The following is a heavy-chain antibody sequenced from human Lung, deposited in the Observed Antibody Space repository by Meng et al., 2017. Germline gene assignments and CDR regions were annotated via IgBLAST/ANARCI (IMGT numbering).Heavy chain of an antibody. V-gene: IGHV4-34*01. J-gene: IGHJ4*02. D-gene: IGHD4-11*01. CDR1: GGSFIVYS. Sequence: QVQRGQWASWLLKPAGTLSRTWVGSGGSFIVYSGSWFRLPPGKGLEWSGEINHSGSTNYNPSLESRATISVDTSQNNLSLKLGSVTAADSAVYYCARGPTTMAHDFDYWGQGTLVTVSS. CDR3: ARGPTTMAHDFDY. CDR2: INHSGST.